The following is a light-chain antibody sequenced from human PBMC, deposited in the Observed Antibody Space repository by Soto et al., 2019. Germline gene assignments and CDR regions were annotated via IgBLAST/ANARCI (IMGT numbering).Light chain of an antibody. CDR3: QSYDTTNHVV. V-gene: IGLV6-57*04. J-gene: IGLJ2*01. CDR2: EDN. Sequence: NFMLTQPHSVSESPGKTVTISCTRSSGSIASNSVQWYQQRPDSAPTTVIYEDNQRPSGVPDRFSGAIDRSSNSASLTISGLKTEDEADYYCQSYDTTNHVVFGGGTKLTVL. CDR1: SGSIASNS.